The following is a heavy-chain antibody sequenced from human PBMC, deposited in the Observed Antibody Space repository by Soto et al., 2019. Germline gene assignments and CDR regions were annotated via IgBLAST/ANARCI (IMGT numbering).Heavy chain of an antibody. J-gene: IGHJ4*02. CDR3: ARHYCSGGSCRSYFDY. CDR1: GGSISSSNW. CDR2: IYHSGST. V-gene: IGHV4-4*02. Sequence: PSETLSLTYAVSGGSISSSNWWSWVRQPPGKGLEWIGEIYHSGSTNYNPSLKSRVTISVDTSKNQFSLKLSSVTAADTAVYYCARHYCSGGSCRSYFDYWGQGTLVTVSS. D-gene: IGHD2-15*01.